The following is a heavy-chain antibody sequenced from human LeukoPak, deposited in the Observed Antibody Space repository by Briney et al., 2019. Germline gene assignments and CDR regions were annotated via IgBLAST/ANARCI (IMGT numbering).Heavy chain of an antibody. J-gene: IGHJ3*02. V-gene: IGHV3-21*01. CDR3: ARDSSWDTFNLADYGAFDI. Sequence: GSLRLSCAASGFTLSSYSMNWVRQAPGKGLEWVSSISSSSSYIYYADSVKGRFTISRDNAKNSLYLRMNSLRAEDTAVYYCARDSSWDTFNLADYGAFDIWGQGTMVTVSS. CDR1: GFTLSSYS. CDR2: ISSSSSYI. D-gene: IGHD6-13*01.